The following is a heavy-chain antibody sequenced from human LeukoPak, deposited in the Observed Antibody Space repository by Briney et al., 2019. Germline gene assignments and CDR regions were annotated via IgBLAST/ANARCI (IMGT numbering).Heavy chain of an antibody. CDR3: ARDGYSGYETSIDY. J-gene: IGHJ4*02. CDR2: IIPIFGTA. Sequence: SVKVSCKASGGTFSSYAISWVRQAPGQGLEWMGGIIPIFGTANYAQKFQGRVTITADKSTSTAYMELSSLRAEDTAVYYCARDGYSGYETSIDYWGQGTLVTVSS. CDR1: GGTFSSYA. V-gene: IGHV1-69*06. D-gene: IGHD5-12*01.